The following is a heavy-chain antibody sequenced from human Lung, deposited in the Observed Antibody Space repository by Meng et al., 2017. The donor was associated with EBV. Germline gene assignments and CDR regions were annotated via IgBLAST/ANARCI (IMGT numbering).Heavy chain of an antibody. CDR1: GRSFSSSY. CDR2: INYSGIT. Sequence: VPLQQWGAGLLTPSESLSLTCGVSGRSFSSSYWSWIRQPPGKGLEWIGQINYSGITNYNPSLKSRVTISVDTSKNQFSLSLNSVTAADTAVYYCARGGTSSAPFDYWGQGTLVTVSS. V-gene: IGHV4-34*01. D-gene: IGHD2-2*01. J-gene: IGHJ4*02. CDR3: ARGGTSSAPFDY.